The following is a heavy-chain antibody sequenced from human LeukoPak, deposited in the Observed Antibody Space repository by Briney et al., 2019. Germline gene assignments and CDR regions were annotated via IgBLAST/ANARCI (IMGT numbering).Heavy chain of an antibody. D-gene: IGHD5-12*01. J-gene: IGHJ4*02. Sequence: GGSLRLSCAASGFTFDYYGMSWVRQAPGKGLEWVSGINWNGGSTGYADSVKGRFTISRDNAKNSLYLQMNSLRAEDTALYHCARVRRIVATMHYYFDYWGQGTLVTVSS. CDR3: ARVRRIVATMHYYFDY. CDR2: INWNGGST. CDR1: GFTFDYYG. V-gene: IGHV3-20*01.